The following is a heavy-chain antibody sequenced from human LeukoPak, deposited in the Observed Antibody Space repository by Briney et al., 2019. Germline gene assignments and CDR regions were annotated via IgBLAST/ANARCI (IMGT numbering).Heavy chain of an antibody. D-gene: IGHD1-20*01. CDR2: ISGSGDST. Sequence: GGSLRLSCAASGFTFTSYALSWVRQAPGKGLEWVSSISGSGDSTYYADSVKGRFAISRDNSKNTLYLQMNSLRAEDTAVYYCAKGPHNWNPHGIDYWGRGTLVTVSS. V-gene: IGHV3-23*01. CDR3: AKGPHNWNPHGIDY. CDR1: GFTFTSYA. J-gene: IGHJ4*02.